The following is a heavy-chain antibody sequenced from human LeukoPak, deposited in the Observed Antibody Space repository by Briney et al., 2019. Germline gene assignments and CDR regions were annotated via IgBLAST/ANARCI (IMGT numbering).Heavy chain of an antibody. CDR1: GGSISSYY. Sequence: PSETLSLTCTVSGGSISSYYWSWIRQPPGKGLEWIGYIYYSGSTNYNPSLKSRVTISVDTSKNQFSLKLSSVTAADTAVYYCARPYFSGSNDAFDIWGQGTMVTVSS. V-gene: IGHV4-59*01. CDR3: ARPYFSGSNDAFDI. CDR2: IYYSGST. D-gene: IGHD2-15*01. J-gene: IGHJ3*02.